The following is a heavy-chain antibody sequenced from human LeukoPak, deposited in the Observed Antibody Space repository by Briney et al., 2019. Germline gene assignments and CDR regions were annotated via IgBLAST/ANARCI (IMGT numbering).Heavy chain of an antibody. CDR1: GGSFSDYY. CDR3: ARRYGSGSYVY. J-gene: IGHJ4*02. D-gene: IGHD3-10*01. Sequence: SETLSLTCAVYGGSFSDYYWTWIRQPPGKGLEWIGEINHSRNTNYNPSLKSRVTISVDTSKNQFSLKLSSVTAADTAVYYCARRYGSGSYVYWGQGTLVTVSS. V-gene: IGHV4-34*01. CDR2: INHSRNT.